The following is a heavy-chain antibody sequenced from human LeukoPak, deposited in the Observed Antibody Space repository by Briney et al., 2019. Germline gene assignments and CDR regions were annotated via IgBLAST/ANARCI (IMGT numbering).Heavy chain of an antibody. CDR3: ARLYSNYPYYFDN. CDR1: GGSFSGYY. D-gene: IGHD4-11*01. V-gene: IGHV4-4*09. Sequence: PSETLSLTCAVYGGSFSGYYWTWVRQPPEKGLEWFGYIHSSGTTNYNPSLKSRVTISVDTSKNQFSLQLRSVTAADTAVYYCARLYSNYPYYFDNWGQGTLVTVSS. CDR2: IHSSGTT. J-gene: IGHJ4*02.